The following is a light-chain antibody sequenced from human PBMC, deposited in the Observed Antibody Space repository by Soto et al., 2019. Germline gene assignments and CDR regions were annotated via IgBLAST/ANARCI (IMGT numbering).Light chain of an antibody. V-gene: IGLV2-14*03. CDR3: ASYTRTTTLV. CDR1: SSDVGGSNH. Sequence: QSALTQPRSVSGSPGQSVTISCTGVSSDVGGSNHVSWYQHHPGKAPKLMIYDVNNRPSGISYRFSGSKSGNTASLTISGLQAEDEADYYCASYTRTTTLVFGGGTQLTVL. CDR2: DVN. J-gene: IGLJ7*01.